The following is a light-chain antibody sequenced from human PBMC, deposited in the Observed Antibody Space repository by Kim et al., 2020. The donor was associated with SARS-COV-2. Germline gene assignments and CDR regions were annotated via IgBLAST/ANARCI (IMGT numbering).Light chain of an antibody. CDR1: RSNVGGYNY. V-gene: IGLV2-11*01. CDR2: DVS. CDR3: CSFADYSYV. J-gene: IGLJ1*01. Sequence: PGQSVTISCNGTRSNVGGYNYVSWYQQHSGKAPKLMIYDVSKRPSGVPDRFSGSKSGNTASLTISGLQAEDEADYYCCSFADYSYVFGIGTKVTVL.